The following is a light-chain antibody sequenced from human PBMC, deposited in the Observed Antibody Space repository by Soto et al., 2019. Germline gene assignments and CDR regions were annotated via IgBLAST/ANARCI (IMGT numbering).Light chain of an antibody. CDR1: QSVSSN. CDR3: QHYNFWPHT. CDR2: RAS. V-gene: IGKV3-15*01. J-gene: IGKJ5*01. Sequence: EIVMTQSPATLSVSPGERATLSCRASQSVSSNLAWYQQKPGQAPRLLIYRASTRATGVPARFSGSGSGTEFTLTISSLQSEDVSVYFCQHYNFWPHTFGQGTRLEI.